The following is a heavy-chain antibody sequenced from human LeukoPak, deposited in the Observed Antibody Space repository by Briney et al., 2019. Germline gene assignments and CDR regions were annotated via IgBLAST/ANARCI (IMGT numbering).Heavy chain of an antibody. CDR1: GYTFTDYY. CDR2: INPGSGDT. V-gene: IGHV1-2*02. D-gene: IGHD5-24*01. CDR3: ARARDGYNLYLY. Sequence: ASVKVSCKASGYTFTDYYIYWVRQAPGQGLEWMGWINPGSGDTNYAQEFQGRVTMTRDTSISTAYMELSRLRSDDTAVYYCARARDGYNLYLYCGQGTLVTVSS. J-gene: IGHJ4*02.